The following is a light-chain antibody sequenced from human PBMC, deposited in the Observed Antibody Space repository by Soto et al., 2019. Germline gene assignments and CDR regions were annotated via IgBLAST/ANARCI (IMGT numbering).Light chain of an antibody. Sequence: EIVMTQSPATLSVSPGERATLSCRASQSVSGNLAWYQQKPGQAPRLLIYVASTRATGNPARFSGSGSGTEITPTISSLQSEDFAVYYCQQYNNWPPITFGQGTRLEIK. V-gene: IGKV3-15*01. J-gene: IGKJ5*01. CDR3: QQYNNWPPIT. CDR1: QSVSGN. CDR2: VAS.